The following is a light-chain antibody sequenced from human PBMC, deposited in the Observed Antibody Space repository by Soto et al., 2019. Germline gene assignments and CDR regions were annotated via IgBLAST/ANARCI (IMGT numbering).Light chain of an antibody. CDR3: SSYTTSNTRQIV. Sequence: QSVLTQPASVSGSPGQSITISCTGTSSDVGGYNYVSWYQHHPGKAPKLIIYDVSNRPSGVSIRFSGSKSDNTASLTIPGVQPEDEADYHCSSYTTSNTRQIVFGTGTKVTVL. CDR2: DVS. V-gene: IGLV2-14*03. CDR1: SSDVGGYNY. J-gene: IGLJ1*01.